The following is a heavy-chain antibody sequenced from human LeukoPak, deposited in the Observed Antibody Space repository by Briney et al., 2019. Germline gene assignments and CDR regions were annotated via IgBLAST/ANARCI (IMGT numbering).Heavy chain of an antibody. CDR1: GFTFGNHW. CDR2: IKQDGSEK. V-gene: IGHV3-7*04. Sequence: GGSLRLSCAASGFTFGNHWLSWVRQAPGKGLEWVANIKQDGSEKYYVDSVKGRFTISRDNAKSSLYLQMSSLRAEDTAVYYWARDRPYYYFDYWGQGALVTVSS. CDR3: ARDRPYYYFDY. J-gene: IGHJ4*02. D-gene: IGHD2-21*01.